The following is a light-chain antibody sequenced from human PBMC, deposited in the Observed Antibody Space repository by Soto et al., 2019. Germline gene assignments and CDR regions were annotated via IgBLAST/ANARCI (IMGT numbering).Light chain of an antibody. CDR1: QDIRNA. CDR3: LQDYNYPRT. Sequence: AIQMTQSPSSLSASVGDRVTITCRASQDIRNALGWYQQKPGKAPKVLIYAASSLQGGVPSRFSGSGSGTDFTLTISSLQPEDFAPYYCLQDYNYPRTFGQGTKGDI. V-gene: IGKV1-6*01. J-gene: IGKJ1*01. CDR2: AAS.